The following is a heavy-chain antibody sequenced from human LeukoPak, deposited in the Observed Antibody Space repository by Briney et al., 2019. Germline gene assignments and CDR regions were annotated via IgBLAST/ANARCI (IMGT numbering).Heavy chain of an antibody. CDR1: AFTFNSYS. J-gene: IGHJ3*02. CDR2: ISSSGSYI. CDR3: ARGGYDSSGYGAFDI. Sequence: GGSLRLSCAASAFTFNSYSMNWVRQAPGKGLEWVSSISSSGSYIYYADSLKGRITISRDNAKNSLYPQMNSLRAEDTAVYYCARGGYDSSGYGAFDIWGQGTVVTVSS. D-gene: IGHD3-22*01. V-gene: IGHV3-21*01.